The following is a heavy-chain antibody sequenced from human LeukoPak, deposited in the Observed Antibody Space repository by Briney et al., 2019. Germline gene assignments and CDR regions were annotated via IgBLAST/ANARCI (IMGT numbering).Heavy chain of an antibody. J-gene: IGHJ4*02. CDR2: ISAYNGNT. D-gene: IGHD5-18*01. CDR1: GYTFTSYG. Sequence: ASVKVSCKASGYTFTSYGISWVRQAPGQGLEWMGWISAYNGNTNYAQKLQGRVTMTEDTSTDTAYMELSSLRSEDTAVYYCATRTGYSYGYSFDYWGQGTLVTVSS. V-gene: IGHV1-18*01. CDR3: ATRTGYSYGYSFDY.